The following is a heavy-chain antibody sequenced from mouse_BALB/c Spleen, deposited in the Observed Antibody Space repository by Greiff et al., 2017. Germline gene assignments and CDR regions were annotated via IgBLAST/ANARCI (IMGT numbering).Heavy chain of an antibody. D-gene: IGHD2-1*01. V-gene: IGHV14-1*02. CDR2: IDPENGNT. J-gene: IGHJ1*01. Sequence: EVKLQESGAELVRPGALVKLSCKASGFNIKDYYMHWVKQRPEQGLEWIGWIDPENGNTIYDPKFQGKASITADTSSNTAYLQLSSLTSEDTAVYYCARSDGNYNWYFDVWGAGTTVTVSS. CDR1: GFNIKDYY. CDR3: ARSDGNYNWYFDV.